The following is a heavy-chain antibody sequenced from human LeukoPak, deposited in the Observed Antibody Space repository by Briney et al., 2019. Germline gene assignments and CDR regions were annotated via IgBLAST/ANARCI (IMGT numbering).Heavy chain of an antibody. CDR1: GYSFTDHS. J-gene: IGHJ4*02. V-gene: IGHV1-2*02. CDR2: INPKNGDT. D-gene: IGHD2-8*01. CDR3: AMILYATGSPTYYLDY. Sequence: ASVKVSCMASGYSFTDHSMHWVRQAPGQGLEWMGWINPKNGDTNYAQNFQGRVTMTRDTSISTVYMEVRWLRSDDTAVYYCAMILYATGSPTYYLDYWGQGTLVTVS.